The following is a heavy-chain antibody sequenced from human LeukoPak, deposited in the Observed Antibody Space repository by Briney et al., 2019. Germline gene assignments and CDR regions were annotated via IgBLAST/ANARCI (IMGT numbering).Heavy chain of an antibody. J-gene: IGHJ4*02. V-gene: IGHV3-33*01. D-gene: IGHD6-13*01. CDR2: IWYDGSNK. CDR1: GFTFSSYG. CDR3: ARGSSSWLDY. Sequence: PGGSLRLSCAASGFTFSSYGMHWVRQAREKGLEWVAVIWYDGSNKYYADSVKGRFTISRDNSKNTLYLQMNSLRAEDTAVYYCARGSSSWLDYWGQGTLVTVSS.